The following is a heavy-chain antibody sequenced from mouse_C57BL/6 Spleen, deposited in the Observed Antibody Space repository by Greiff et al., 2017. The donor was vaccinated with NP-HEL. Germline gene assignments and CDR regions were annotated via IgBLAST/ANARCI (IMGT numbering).Heavy chain of an antibody. CDR3: ARRGDYYGSSYPFAY. CDR2: IDPSDSYT. D-gene: IGHD1-1*01. Sequence: QVQLQQPGAELVMPGASVKLSCKASGYTFTSYWMHWVKQRPGQGLEWIGEIDPSDSYTNYNQKFKGKSTLTVDKSSSTAYMQLSSLTSEDSAVYYCARRGDYYGSSYPFAYWGQGTLVTVSA. CDR1: GYTFTSYW. V-gene: IGHV1-69*01. J-gene: IGHJ3*01.